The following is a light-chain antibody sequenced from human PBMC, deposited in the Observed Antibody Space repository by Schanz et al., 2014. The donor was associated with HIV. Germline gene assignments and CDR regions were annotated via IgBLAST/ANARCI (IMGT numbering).Light chain of an antibody. V-gene: IGLV2-14*03. Sequence: QSVLTQPPSVSGAPGQRVTISCTGSSSDVGADNSVSWYQQHPGRAPRLLVYDVTYRPSGVSNRFSGSKSGNMAYLTISALQAEDEADYYCASYTTSHTFVFGTGTKLTVL. CDR2: DVT. J-gene: IGLJ1*01. CDR1: SSDVGADNS. CDR3: ASYTTSHTFV.